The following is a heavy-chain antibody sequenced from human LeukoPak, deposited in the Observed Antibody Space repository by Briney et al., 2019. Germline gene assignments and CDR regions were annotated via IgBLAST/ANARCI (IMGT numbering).Heavy chain of an antibody. V-gene: IGHV1-18*01. CDR2: ISAYNGNT. Sequence: HGASVKVSCKASGYTFTSYGISWVRQAPGQGLEWMGWISAYNGNTNYAQKLQGRVTMTTDTSTSTAYMELRSLRSDDTAVYYCARDQGILWFGELGYWGRGTLVTVSS. CDR3: ARDQGILWFGELGY. J-gene: IGHJ4*02. D-gene: IGHD3-10*01. CDR1: GYTFTSYG.